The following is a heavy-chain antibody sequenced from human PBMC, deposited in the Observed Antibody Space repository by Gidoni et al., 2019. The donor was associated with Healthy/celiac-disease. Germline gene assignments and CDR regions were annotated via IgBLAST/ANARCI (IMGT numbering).Heavy chain of an antibody. V-gene: IGHV3-30*18. Sequence: QVQLVESGGGVVQPGRSLRLSCAASGFTFSSYGMHGVRQAPGKGLEWVAVISYDGSNKYYADSVKGRFTISRDNSKNTLYLQMNSLRAEDTAVYYCAKDPSIYFIAAAGPFDYWGQGTLVTVSS. CDR2: ISYDGSNK. CDR1: GFTFSSYG. CDR3: AKDPSIYFIAAAGPFDY. D-gene: IGHD6-13*01. J-gene: IGHJ4*02.